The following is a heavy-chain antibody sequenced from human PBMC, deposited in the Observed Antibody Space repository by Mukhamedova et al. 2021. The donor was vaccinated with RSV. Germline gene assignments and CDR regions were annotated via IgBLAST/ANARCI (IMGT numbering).Heavy chain of an antibody. CDR2: ISHDGGDK. CDR3: ARDGDPSTWTFDY. Sequence: GMHWVRQAPGKGLEWVARISHDGGDKHYADSVKGRFTIPRDNSKNTLNLQMNSLRGEDTAVYYCARDGDPSTWTFDYWGQGTLVTV. CDR1: G. J-gene: IGHJ4*02. V-gene: IGHV3-30*19. D-gene: IGHD6-13*01.